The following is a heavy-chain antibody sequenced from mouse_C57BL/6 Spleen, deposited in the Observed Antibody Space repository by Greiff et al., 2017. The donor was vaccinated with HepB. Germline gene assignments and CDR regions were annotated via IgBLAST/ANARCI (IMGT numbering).Heavy chain of an antibody. V-gene: IGHV1-62-2*01. Sequence: VQLQHSGAELVKPGASVKLSCKASGYTFTEYTIHWVKQRSGQGLEWIGWFYPGSGSIKYNEKFKDKATLTADKSSSTVYMELSRLTSEDSAVYFCARHEEGYYYGSSFHYFDYWGQGTTLTVSS. CDR3: ARHEEGYYYGSSFHYFDY. CDR2: FYPGSGSI. D-gene: IGHD1-1*01. CDR1: GYTFTEYT. J-gene: IGHJ2*01.